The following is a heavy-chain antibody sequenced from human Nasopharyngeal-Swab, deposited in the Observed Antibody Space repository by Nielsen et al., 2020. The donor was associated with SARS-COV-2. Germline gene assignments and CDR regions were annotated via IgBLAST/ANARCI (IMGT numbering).Heavy chain of an antibody. CDR3: ARGSGGSDY. Sequence: GESLKISCAASDFTFSSYAMSWVRQAPGKGLEWVSVISVSGDRTYYADSVKGRFIISRDNSKNTLYLQMNSLRAEETAVYYCARGSGGSDYGGQGTLVTVSS. J-gene: IGHJ4*02. CDR2: ISVSGDRT. D-gene: IGHD1-26*01. CDR1: DFTFSSYA. V-gene: IGHV3-23*01.